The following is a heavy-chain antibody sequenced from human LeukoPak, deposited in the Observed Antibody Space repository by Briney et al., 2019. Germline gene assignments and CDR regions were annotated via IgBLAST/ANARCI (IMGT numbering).Heavy chain of an antibody. CDR3: ARGKRGGDCYSN. CDR1: GYTFTGYY. Sequence: ASVKVSCKASGYTFTGYYMHWVRQAPGQGLEWMGWINPNSGGTNYAQKFQGRVTMTRDTSISTAYMELSRLRSDDTAVYYRARGKRGGDCYSNWGQETLVTVSS. D-gene: IGHD2-21*02. CDR2: INPNSGGT. J-gene: IGHJ4*02. V-gene: IGHV1-2*02.